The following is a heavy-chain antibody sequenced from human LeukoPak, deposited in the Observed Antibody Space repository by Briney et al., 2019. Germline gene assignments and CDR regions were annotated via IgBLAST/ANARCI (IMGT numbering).Heavy chain of an antibody. D-gene: IGHD5/OR15-5a*01. J-gene: IGHJ4*02. Sequence: GRSLRLSCVASGFMFSDHAFHWVRQSPDKGLEWVALIGSDGSKKYYADSVQGRFTVSRENSKNTLILQMNTLRADDTAVYFCARQMTSTRLFDSWGQGTLVTVSS. CDR3: ARQMTSTRLFDS. CDR2: IGSDGSKK. CDR1: GFMFSDHA. V-gene: IGHV3-30*04.